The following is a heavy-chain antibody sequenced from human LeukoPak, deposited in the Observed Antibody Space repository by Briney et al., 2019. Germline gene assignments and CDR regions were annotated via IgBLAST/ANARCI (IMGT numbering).Heavy chain of an antibody. CDR1: GFTFSSYE. D-gene: IGHD3-10*02. Sequence: GGSLRLSYAASGFTFSSYEMNWVRQAPGKGLEWLSYISYTGSNKYYADSVKGRFTISRDNAKNSLYLQMNSLRAEDTAVYFCARVFVGENFDYWGQGTLVTVSS. CDR2: ISYTGSNK. J-gene: IGHJ4*02. CDR3: ARVFVGENFDY. V-gene: IGHV3-48*03.